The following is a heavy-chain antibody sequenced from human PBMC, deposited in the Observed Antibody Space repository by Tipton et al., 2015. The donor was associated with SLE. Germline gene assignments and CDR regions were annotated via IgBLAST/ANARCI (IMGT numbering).Heavy chain of an antibody. Sequence: TLSLTCAVYGGSFRGYSWGWVRQAPGKGLEWIGEISHTGSPNYNPSLKSRVTLSIDTSKNQFSLKMRSVTAADSAVYFCARGYCSDGVCYGFGFFDYWGQGNLVTVSS. V-gene: IGHV4-34*01. CDR2: ISHTGSP. D-gene: IGHD2-8*01. CDR3: ARGYCSDGVCYGFGFFDY. CDR1: GGSFRGYS. J-gene: IGHJ4*02.